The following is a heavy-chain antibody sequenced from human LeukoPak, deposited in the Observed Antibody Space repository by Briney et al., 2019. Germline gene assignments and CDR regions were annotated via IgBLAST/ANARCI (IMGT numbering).Heavy chain of an antibody. V-gene: IGHV3-30*06. CDR3: AKDGDVVVVPAASLLGYMDV. Sequence: GKSLRLSCAASGFTFSSYGMHWVRQAPGKGLEWVAIISDDGNNLGYADSVKGRFTISRDNSKDTLSLQMNSLTAEDTAVYYCAKDGDVVVVPAASLLGYMDVWAKGPRSPSP. CDR1: GFTFSSYG. CDR2: ISDDGNNL. J-gene: IGHJ6*03. D-gene: IGHD2-2*01.